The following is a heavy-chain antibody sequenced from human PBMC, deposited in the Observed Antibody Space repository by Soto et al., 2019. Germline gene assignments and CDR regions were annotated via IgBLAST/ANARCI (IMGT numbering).Heavy chain of an antibody. J-gene: IGHJ4*02. Sequence: WTWLRQPPGKGLEWIGYIYYSGSTNYNPSLKSRVTISVDTSKNQFSLKLSSVTAADTAVYYCARGQLTTLWHWGQGTLVTVSS. V-gene: IGHV4-59*01. D-gene: IGHD6-13*01. CDR3: ARGQLTTLWH. CDR2: IYYSGST.